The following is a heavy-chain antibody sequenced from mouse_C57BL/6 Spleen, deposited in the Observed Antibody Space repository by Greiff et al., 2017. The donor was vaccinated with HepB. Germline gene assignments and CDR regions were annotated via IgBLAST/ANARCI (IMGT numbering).Heavy chain of an antibody. CDR3: ARSGYDAMDY. CDR2: IWSGGST. V-gene: IGHV2-2*01. CDR1: GFSLPGIG. Sequence: VQLVESGPGLVQPSQSLSITCTVSGFSLPGIGVHWVRQSPGKGLEWLGVIWSGGSTDYNAAFISRLSISKDNSKSQVFFKMNSLQADDTAIYYCARSGYDAMDYWGQGTSVTVSS. D-gene: IGHD3-2*02. J-gene: IGHJ4*01.